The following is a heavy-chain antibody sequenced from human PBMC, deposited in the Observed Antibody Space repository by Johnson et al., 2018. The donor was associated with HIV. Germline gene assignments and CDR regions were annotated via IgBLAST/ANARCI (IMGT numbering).Heavy chain of an antibody. J-gene: IGHJ3*02. Sequence: QVQLVESGGGLVQPGGSLKLSCAASGFTFSSYSMHWVRQAPGKGLEWVAFIRYDGSNKYSADSVKGRFTISSDNSKNTLYLQMNRLRAEDTAVYYCAAMMPRGSYYDMGAFDIWGQGTMVTVSS. V-gene: IGHV3-30*02. CDR2: IRYDGSNK. CDR3: AAMMPRGSYYDMGAFDI. D-gene: IGHD1-26*01. CDR1: GFTFSSYS.